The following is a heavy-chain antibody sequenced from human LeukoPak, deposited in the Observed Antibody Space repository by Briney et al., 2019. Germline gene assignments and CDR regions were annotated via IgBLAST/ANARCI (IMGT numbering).Heavy chain of an antibody. D-gene: IGHD6-13*01. CDR1: GGSIRGYY. CDR2: AYYSGST. J-gene: IGHJ5*02. V-gene: IGHV4-59*01. Sequence: SETLSLTCTVSGGSIRGYYWSWMRQSPGKGLEWIGYAYYSGSTNYNPSLKSRVTISLDTSKNQFSLRLSSVTAADTAVYYCARGYSSNWYWFDPWGQGTLVIVSS. CDR3: ARGYSSNWYWFDP.